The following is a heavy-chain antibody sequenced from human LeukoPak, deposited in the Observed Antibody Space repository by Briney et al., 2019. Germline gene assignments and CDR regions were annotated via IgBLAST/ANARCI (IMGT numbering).Heavy chain of an antibody. J-gene: IGHJ3*02. V-gene: IGHV3-74*01. D-gene: IGHD3-3*01. CDR1: GFTFSSYW. CDR2: INTDGSNT. Sequence: GGSLRLSCAASGFTFSSYWMHWVRQAPGKGLVWVSRINTDGSNTNYADSVKGRFTISRDNAKNTLYLQMNSLRAEDTAVYYCASLPSVWSGGDTFDIWGLGTMVTVSS. CDR3: ASLPSVWSGGDTFDI.